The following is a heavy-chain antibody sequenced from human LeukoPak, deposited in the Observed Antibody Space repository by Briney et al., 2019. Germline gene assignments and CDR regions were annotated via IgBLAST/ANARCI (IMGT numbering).Heavy chain of an antibody. Sequence: KESGPTLVKPTQTLTLTCTFSGFSLSTSGVGVGWIRQPPGKALEWLALNFGNDDKRYSPFLKSRLTITKDTSENQVVLTMTNMDPVDTATYYCAHTPSRVSGSYFTSWGQGTLVTVSS. J-gene: IGHJ4*02. CDR3: AHTPSRVSGSYFTS. D-gene: IGHD1-26*01. V-gene: IGHV2-5*01. CDR2: NFGNDDK. CDR1: GFSLSTSGVG.